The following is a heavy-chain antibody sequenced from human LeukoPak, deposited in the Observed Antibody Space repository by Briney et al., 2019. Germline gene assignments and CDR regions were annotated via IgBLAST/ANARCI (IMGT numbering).Heavy chain of an antibody. V-gene: IGHV1-18*01. D-gene: IGHD3-3*01. Sequence: ASVKVSCKASGYTFTSYGISWVRQAPGQGLEWMGWIGAYNGNTNYAQKLQGRVTMITDTSTSTAYMELRSLRSDDTAVYYCARDEGDYDFWSGSGPVRYFDYWGQGTLVTVSS. CDR1: GYTFTSYG. CDR2: IGAYNGNT. CDR3: ARDEGDYDFWSGSGPVRYFDY. J-gene: IGHJ4*02.